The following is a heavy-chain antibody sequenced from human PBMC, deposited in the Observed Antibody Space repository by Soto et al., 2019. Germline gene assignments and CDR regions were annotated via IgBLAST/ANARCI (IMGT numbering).Heavy chain of an antibody. CDR2: IWYDGSNK. Sequence: QVQLVESGGGVVQPGRSLRLSCAASGFTFSSYCMHWVRQAPGKGLEWVAVIWYDGSNKYYADSVKGRFTISRDNSKNTLYLQMNSLRAEDTAVYYCARDPLRYCSGGSCPYYFDYWGQGTLVTVSS. CDR1: GFTFSSYC. V-gene: IGHV3-33*01. J-gene: IGHJ4*02. CDR3: ARDPLRYCSGGSCPYYFDY. D-gene: IGHD2-15*01.